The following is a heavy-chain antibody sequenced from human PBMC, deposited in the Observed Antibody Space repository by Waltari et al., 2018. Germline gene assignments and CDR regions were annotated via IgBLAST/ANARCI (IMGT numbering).Heavy chain of an antibody. V-gene: IGHV3-30*18. J-gene: IGHJ5*02. CDR2: ISYDGSNK. CDR3: AKWDSSGPA. D-gene: IGHD6-19*01. Sequence: QVQLVESGGGVVQPGRSLRLSCAASGFTFSSYGMHWVRQAPGKGLEWVAVISYDGSNKYYADSVKGRFTISRDNSKNTLYLQMNSLRAEDTAVYYCAKWDSSGPAWGQGTLVTVSS. CDR1: GFTFSSYG.